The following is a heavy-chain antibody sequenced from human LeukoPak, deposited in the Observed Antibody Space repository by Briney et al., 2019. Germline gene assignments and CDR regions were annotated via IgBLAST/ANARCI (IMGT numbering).Heavy chain of an antibody. V-gene: IGHV3-11*01. CDR3: ARVMVRGSYYYGMDV. Sequence: PGGSLRLSCAASGFTFSDYYMSWIRQAPGKGLEWVAYISSSGSTIYYADSVKGRFTISRDNAKNSLYLQMNSLRAEDMAVYYCARVMVRGSYYYGMDVWGQGTTVTVSS. CDR1: GFTFSDYY. CDR2: ISSSGSTI. J-gene: IGHJ6*02. D-gene: IGHD3-10*01.